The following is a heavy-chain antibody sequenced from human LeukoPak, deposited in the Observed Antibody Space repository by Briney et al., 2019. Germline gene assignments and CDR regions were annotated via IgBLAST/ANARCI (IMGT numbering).Heavy chain of an antibody. CDR3: ARDARDSSGYYYGLAADY. CDR1: GYTFTSYG. Sequence: GVSVKVSCKASGYTFTSYGISWVRQAPGQGLEWMGWISAYNGNTNYAQKLQGRVTMTTDTSTSTAYMELRSLRSDDTAVYYCARDARDSSGYYYGLAADYWGQGTLVTVSS. V-gene: IGHV1-18*01. CDR2: ISAYNGNT. J-gene: IGHJ4*02. D-gene: IGHD3-22*01.